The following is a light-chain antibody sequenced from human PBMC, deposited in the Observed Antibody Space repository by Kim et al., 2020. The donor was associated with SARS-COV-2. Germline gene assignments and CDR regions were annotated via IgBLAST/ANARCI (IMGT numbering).Light chain of an antibody. V-gene: IGKV4-1*01. J-gene: IGKJ1*01. Sequence: SATINCKSRQSVLYSSNNKNYLAWYQQKPGQPPKLLIYWASTRESGVPDRFSGSGSGTEFTLTISSLQAEDVAVYYCQQYYSSWTFGQGTKVDIK. CDR1: QSVLYSSNNKNY. CDR2: WAS. CDR3: QQYYSSWT.